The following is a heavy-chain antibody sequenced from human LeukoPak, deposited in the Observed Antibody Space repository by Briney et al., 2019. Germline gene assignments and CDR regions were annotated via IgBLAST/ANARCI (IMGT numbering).Heavy chain of an antibody. Sequence: PGGSLRLSCAASGFTFSSYSMKWVRQPPGRGLEWVSYISTGGSAMYYADSVKGRFTISRDNAKNSLYLQMNSLRDEDTAVYYCARDRSSGKNYYYGMDVWGQGTTVTVSS. CDR1: GFTFSSYS. CDR2: ISTGGSAM. V-gene: IGHV3-48*02. J-gene: IGHJ6*02. D-gene: IGHD6-6*01. CDR3: ARDRSSGKNYYYGMDV.